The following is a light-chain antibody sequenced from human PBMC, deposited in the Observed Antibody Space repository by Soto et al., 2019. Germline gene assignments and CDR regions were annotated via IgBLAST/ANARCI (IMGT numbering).Light chain of an antibody. V-gene: IGKV3-15*01. J-gene: IGKJ4*01. CDR3: QQYNNWPLT. CDR1: RPVRSD. CDR2: GAS. Sequence: KLAPAALSLFPNERATLLFMASRPVRSDFAWYQQKPGQAPRLLIYGASLRATGIPARFSGSGSGTEFTLKISSLQSEDFAVYYCQQYNNWPLTFGGGTKVDI.